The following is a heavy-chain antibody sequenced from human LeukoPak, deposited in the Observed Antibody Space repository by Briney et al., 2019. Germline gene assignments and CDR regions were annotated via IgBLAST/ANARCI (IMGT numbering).Heavy chain of an antibody. CDR2: ISASGGST. J-gene: IGHJ6*03. CDR3: AKNYGSGSSVKYYYYMDV. V-gene: IGHV3-23*01. CDR1: GFPFSNYG. Sequence: GGSLRLSCAASGFPFSNYGMSWVRQAPKKGLEWVSVISASGGSTNYADSVKGRVTISRDNSKNTLYLQMNSLRAEDTAVYYCAKNYGSGSSVKYYYYMDVWGKGTTVTVSS. D-gene: IGHD3-10*01.